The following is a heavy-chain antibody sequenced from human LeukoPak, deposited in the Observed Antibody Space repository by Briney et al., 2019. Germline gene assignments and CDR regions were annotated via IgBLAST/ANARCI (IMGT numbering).Heavy chain of an antibody. Sequence: SETLSLTCTVSGGSISSSSYYWGWIRQPPGKGLEWIGSIYYSGSTYYNPSLKSRVTISVDTSKNQFSLKLSSVTAADTAVYYCARDNYYGSGSYNWFDPWGQGTLVTVS. CDR3: ARDNYYGSGSYNWFDP. CDR1: GGSISSSSYY. J-gene: IGHJ5*02. CDR2: IYYSGST. V-gene: IGHV4-39*02. D-gene: IGHD3-10*01.